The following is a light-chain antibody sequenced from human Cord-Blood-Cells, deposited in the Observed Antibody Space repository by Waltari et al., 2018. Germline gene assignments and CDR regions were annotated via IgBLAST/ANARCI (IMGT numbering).Light chain of an antibody. Sequence: DIQMTQSPSSLSASVGHRVTITCQASHDISNYLNWYQQKPGKAPKLLIYDASNLEPGVPSRFSGSGSGTDFTFTSSSLQPEDIATYYCQQYDNLPYTFGQGTKLEIK. V-gene: IGKV1-33*01. CDR1: HDISNY. J-gene: IGKJ2*01. CDR3: QQYDNLPYT. CDR2: DAS.